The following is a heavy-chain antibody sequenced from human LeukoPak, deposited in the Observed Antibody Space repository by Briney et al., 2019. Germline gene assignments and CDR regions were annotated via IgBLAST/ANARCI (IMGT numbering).Heavy chain of an antibody. J-gene: IGHJ4*02. CDR2: VSYDAGHK. V-gene: IGHV3-30-3*01. CDR1: GFTFTSYA. D-gene: IGHD1-26*01. CDR3: GRANIAVASYSGSYGDY. Sequence: GESLTLSCAASGFTFTSYAMPWVRQAPAPGMDSVAGVSYDAGHKYYAGSVKGRFTFSRYNSKNALYLQMNSLRAEGTAVYHCGRANIAVASYSGSYGDYWGQGTLVTVSS.